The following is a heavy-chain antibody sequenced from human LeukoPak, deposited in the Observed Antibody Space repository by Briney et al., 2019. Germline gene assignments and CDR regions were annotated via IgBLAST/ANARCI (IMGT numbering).Heavy chain of an antibody. CDR2: TNPNSGGT. V-gene: IGHV1-2*02. D-gene: IGHD6-13*01. J-gene: IGHJ4*02. CDR1: GYTFTGYY. Sequence: ASVKVSCKASGYTFTGYYMHWVRRAPGQGLEWMGYTNPNSGGTKYAQKFQGRITMTRDTSISTAYMELSRLRSDDTAVYYCARDGQGAGKTYDYWGQGALVTVPS. CDR3: ARDGQGAGKTYDY.